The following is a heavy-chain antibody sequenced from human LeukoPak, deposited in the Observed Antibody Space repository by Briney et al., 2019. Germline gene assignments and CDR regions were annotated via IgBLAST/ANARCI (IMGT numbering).Heavy chain of an antibody. CDR3: ARGLTIEHWFDP. D-gene: IGHD3-10*01. J-gene: IGHJ5*02. CDR1: GFTFDDYG. CDR2: ISSSSSYI. Sequence: GGSLRLSCAASGFTFDDYGMSWVRQAPGKGLEWVSSISSSSSYIYYADSVKGRFTISRDNAKNSLYLQMNSLRAEDTAVYYCARGLTIEHWFDPWGQGTLVTVSS. V-gene: IGHV3-21*01.